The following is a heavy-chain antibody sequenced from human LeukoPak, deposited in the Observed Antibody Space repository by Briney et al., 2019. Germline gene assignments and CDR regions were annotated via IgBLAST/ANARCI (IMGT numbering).Heavy chain of an antibody. CDR2: INPNSGGT. CDR1: GYTFTGYY. D-gene: IGHD3-10*01. Sequence: ASVKVSCKASGYTFTGYYMHWVRQAPGQGLEWMGWINPNSGGTNYAQKFQGRVTMTRDTSISTAYMELSRLRSDDTAVYCCARMGGRSGRNWFDPWGQGTLVTVSS. V-gene: IGHV1-2*02. J-gene: IGHJ5*02. CDR3: ARMGGRSGRNWFDP.